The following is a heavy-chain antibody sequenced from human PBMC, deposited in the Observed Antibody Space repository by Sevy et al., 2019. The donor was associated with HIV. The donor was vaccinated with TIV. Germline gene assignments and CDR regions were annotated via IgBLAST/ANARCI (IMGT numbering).Heavy chain of an antibody. CDR2: IYYSGST. D-gene: IGHD3-3*01. J-gene: IGHJ6*02. CDR3: GTITIFGVVITQSELERDGMDV. V-gene: IGHV4-39*02. CDR1: GGSISSSSYY. Sequence: SETLSLTCTVSGGSISSSSYYWGWIRQPPGKGLEWIGSIYYSGSTYYNPSLKSRVTISVDTSKNHFSLKLSSVTAADTAVYYCGTITIFGVVITQSELERDGMDVWGQGTTVTVSS.